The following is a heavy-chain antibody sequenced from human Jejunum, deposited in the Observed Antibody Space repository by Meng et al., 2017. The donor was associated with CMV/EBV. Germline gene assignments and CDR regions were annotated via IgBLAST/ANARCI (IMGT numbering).Heavy chain of an antibody. CDR1: AGPISGYY. J-gene: IGHJ5*02. D-gene: IGHD1-26*01. V-gene: IGHV4-4*07. CDR3: ARESGSYYWFDP. Sequence: QVLQQESAPGLVKSPETLSRTCFVSAGPISGYYWSWTRQPAGKGLEWIGRIYTIGSTHYNPSLKSRLTMSVDLAKNQISLKLSSVTAADTAVYYCARESGSYYWFDPWGQGTLVTVSS. CDR2: IYTIGST.